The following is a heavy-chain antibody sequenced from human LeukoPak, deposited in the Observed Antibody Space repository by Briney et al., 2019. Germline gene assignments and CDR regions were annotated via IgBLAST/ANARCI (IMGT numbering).Heavy chain of an antibody. V-gene: IGHV4-34*01. CDR1: GGSFSGYY. Sequence: ETLSLTCAVYGGSFSGYYWSWIRQPPGKGLEWIGEINHSGSINYNPSLKSRVTISVDTSKNQFSLKLSSVTAADTAVYYCARETVDTAMVIDYWGQGTLVTVSS. CDR2: INHSGSI. CDR3: ARETVDTAMVIDY. J-gene: IGHJ4*02. D-gene: IGHD5-18*01.